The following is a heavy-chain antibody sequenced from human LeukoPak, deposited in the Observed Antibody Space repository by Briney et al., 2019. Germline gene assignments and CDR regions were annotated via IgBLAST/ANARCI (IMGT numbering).Heavy chain of an antibody. CDR1: GGTFSSYA. CDR3: ARSQRELRWFPGDD. J-gene: IGHJ4*02. CDR2: IIPIFGTA. Sequence: SVKVSCKASGGTFSSYAISWVRQTPGQGLEWTGGIIPIFGTANYAQKFQGRVTITADESTSTAYMELSSLRSEDTAVYYCARSQRELRWFPGDDWGQGTLVTVSS. D-gene: IGHD4-23*01. V-gene: IGHV1-69*13.